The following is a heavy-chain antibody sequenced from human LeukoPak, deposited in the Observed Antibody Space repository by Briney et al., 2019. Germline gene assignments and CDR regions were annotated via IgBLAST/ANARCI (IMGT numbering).Heavy chain of an antibody. V-gene: IGHV3-53*05. CDR3: AKEYNEYYYDSSGYYDY. CDR2: IYSGGST. D-gene: IGHD3-22*01. Sequence: GGALRLFCAASGFTVSSNYMSWVRQAPGKGLEGVSDIYSGGSTYYADSVKGRFTISRDNSKNTLYLQMNSLRAEDTAVYKCAKEYNEYYYDSSGYYDYWGQGTLVTVSS. J-gene: IGHJ4*02. CDR1: GFTVSSNY.